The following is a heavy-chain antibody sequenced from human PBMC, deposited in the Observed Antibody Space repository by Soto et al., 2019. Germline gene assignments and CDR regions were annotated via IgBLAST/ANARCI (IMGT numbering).Heavy chain of an antibody. J-gene: IGHJ6*02. CDR2: IYYSGST. V-gene: IGHV4-31*03. CDR1: GGSISSGGYY. Sequence: PSETLSLTCTVSGGSISSGGYYWSWIRQHPGKGLEWIGYIYYSGSTYYNPSLKSRVTISVDTSKNQFSLKLSSVTAADTAVYYCASATYYYDSSGYHYYYYYGMDVWGQGTTVTVSS. D-gene: IGHD3-22*01. CDR3: ASATYYYDSSGYHYYYYYGMDV.